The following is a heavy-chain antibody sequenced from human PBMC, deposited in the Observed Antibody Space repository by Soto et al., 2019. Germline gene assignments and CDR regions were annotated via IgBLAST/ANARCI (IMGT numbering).Heavy chain of an antibody. Sequence: GGSLRLSCAASGFTFSDYYMSWIRQARGKGLEWVSYISSSDNIIYYADSVKGRFTISRDNAKNSLYLQVNSLRAEDTAVYYCARDLGYYDSSGYFDYWGQGTLVTVSS. CDR3: ARDLGYYDSSGYFDY. V-gene: IGHV3-11*01. CDR1: GFTFSDYY. D-gene: IGHD3-22*01. CDR2: ISSSDNII. J-gene: IGHJ4*02.